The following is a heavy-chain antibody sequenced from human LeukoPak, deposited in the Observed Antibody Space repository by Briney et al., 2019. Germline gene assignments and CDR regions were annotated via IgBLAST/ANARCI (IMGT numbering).Heavy chain of an antibody. CDR2: ISAYNGNT. V-gene: IGHV1-18*01. J-gene: IGHJ3*02. CDR1: GYTFTSYG. D-gene: IGHD3-10*01. CDR3: ARGEEPLLWFGELSLPFAFDI. Sequence: GASVKVSCKASGYTFTSYGIGWVRQAPGQGLEWMGWISAYNGNTNYAQKLQGRVTMTTDTSTSTAYMELKSLRSDDTAVYYCARGEEPLLWFGELSLPFAFDIWGQGTMVTVSS.